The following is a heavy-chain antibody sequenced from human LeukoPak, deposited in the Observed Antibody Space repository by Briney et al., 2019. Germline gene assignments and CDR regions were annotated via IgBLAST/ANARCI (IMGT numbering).Heavy chain of an antibody. CDR2: IKQDGSEK. J-gene: IGHJ5*02. V-gene: IGHV3-7*01. Sequence: GGSLRLSCTASGFTFRSYWMNWVRQAPGKGLEWVANIKQDGSEKYYVDSVKGRFTISRDNAKNSLYLQMNSLRAEGTAVYYCARGIRGWFDPWGQGTLVTVSS. CDR3: ARGIRGWFDP. CDR1: GFTFRSYW.